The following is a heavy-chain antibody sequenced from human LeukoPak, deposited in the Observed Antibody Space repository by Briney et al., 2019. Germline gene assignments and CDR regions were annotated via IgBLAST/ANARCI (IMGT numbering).Heavy chain of an antibody. CDR2: INPNSGGT. CDR3: AFRAYSSSGWFDP. D-gene: IGHD6-6*01. Sequence: ASVKVSCKASGYTFTGYYMHWVRQAPGQGLGWMGRINPNSGGTNYAQKFQGRVTMTRDTSISTAYMELSSLRSEDTAVYYCAFRAYSSSGWFDPWGQGTLVTVSS. J-gene: IGHJ5*02. CDR1: GYTFTGYY. V-gene: IGHV1-2*06.